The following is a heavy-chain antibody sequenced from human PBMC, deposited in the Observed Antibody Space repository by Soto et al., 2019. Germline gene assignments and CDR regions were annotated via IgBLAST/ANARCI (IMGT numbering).Heavy chain of an antibody. CDR2: IKSKTDGGTT. V-gene: IGHV3-15*01. CDR1: GFTFSNAW. J-gene: IGHJ6*02. CDR3: TTVSVANIYYYYGMDV. D-gene: IGHD2-21*01. Sequence: PGGSLRLSCAVSGFTFSNAWMSWVRQAPGKGLEWVGRIKSKTDGGTTDYAAPVKGRFTISRDDSKNTLYLQMNSLKTEDTAVYYCTTVSVANIYYYYGMDVWGQGTTVTVSS.